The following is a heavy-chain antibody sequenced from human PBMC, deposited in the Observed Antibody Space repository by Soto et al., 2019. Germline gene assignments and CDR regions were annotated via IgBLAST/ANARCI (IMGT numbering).Heavy chain of an antibody. D-gene: IGHD2-2*01. J-gene: IGHJ4*02. V-gene: IGHV3-23*01. CDR3: AKAVVPAAIYGPPDY. Sequence: EVQLLESGGGLVHPAGSLRLSCAASGFTFSSYAMSWVRQAPGKGLEWVSPISGSGGSTYYADSVKGRFTISRDNSKNTLYLQMNSLRAEDTAIYDCAKAVVPAAIYGPPDYWGQGPLVTVAS. CDR2: ISGSGGST. CDR1: GFTFSSYA.